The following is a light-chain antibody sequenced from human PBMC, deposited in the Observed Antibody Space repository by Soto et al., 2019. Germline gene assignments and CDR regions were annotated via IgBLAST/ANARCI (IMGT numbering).Light chain of an antibody. V-gene: IGLV2-14*01. Sequence: QSALTQPASVSGSPGQSITISCTGTSSDVGGYNYVSWYQQHPGKAPKLMIYEVSNRPSGVSNRFSGSKSGNTASLTISGLHAEDEADYYCSSYTSRSWVFGGGTKLTVL. CDR1: SSDVGGYNY. CDR3: SSYTSRSWV. J-gene: IGLJ3*02. CDR2: EVS.